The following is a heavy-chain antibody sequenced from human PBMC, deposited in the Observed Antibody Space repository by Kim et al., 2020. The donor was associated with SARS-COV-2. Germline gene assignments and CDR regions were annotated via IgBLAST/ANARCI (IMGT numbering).Heavy chain of an antibody. J-gene: IGHJ5*02. D-gene: IGHD3-10*01. CDR2: IYYSGST. CDR3: ASGTYGSGSYGWFDP. V-gene: IGHV4-31*03. Sequence: SETLSLTCTVSGGSISSGGYYWSWIRQHPGKGLEWIGYIYYSGSTYYNPSLKSRVTISVDTSKNQFSLKLSSVTAADTAVYYCASGTYGSGSYGWFDPWGQGTLVTVSS. CDR1: GGSISSGGYY.